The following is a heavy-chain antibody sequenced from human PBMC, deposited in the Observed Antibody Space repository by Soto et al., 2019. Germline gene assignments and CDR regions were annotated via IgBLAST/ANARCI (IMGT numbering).Heavy chain of an antibody. D-gene: IGHD2-21*02. CDR1: GFTFSSYG. CDR2: ISGSGGST. J-gene: IGHJ4*02. Sequence: GGSLRLSCSASGFTFSSYGMSWVRQAPGKGLEWVSAISGSGGSTYYADSVKGRFTISRDNSKNTLYVQMNSLRAEDTAVYFCAKELAKEPTTSIEHWGQGALVTVSS. CDR3: AKELAKEPTTSIEH. V-gene: IGHV3-23*01.